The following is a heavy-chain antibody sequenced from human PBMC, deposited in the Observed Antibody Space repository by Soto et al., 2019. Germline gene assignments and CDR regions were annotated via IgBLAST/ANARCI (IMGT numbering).Heavy chain of an antibody. CDR2: ISGSGGRT. CDR1: GFTFSSYA. J-gene: IGHJ4*02. CDR3: AKMGQNIVVVPAALYFDY. D-gene: IGHD2-2*01. Sequence: EVQLLESGGGLVQPGGSLRLSCAASGFTFSSYAMSWVRQAPGKGLEWVSAISGSGGRTYYADSVKGRFTISRDNSKNTLYLQMNSLRAEDTAVYYCAKMGQNIVVVPAALYFDYWGQGTLVTVSS. V-gene: IGHV3-23*01.